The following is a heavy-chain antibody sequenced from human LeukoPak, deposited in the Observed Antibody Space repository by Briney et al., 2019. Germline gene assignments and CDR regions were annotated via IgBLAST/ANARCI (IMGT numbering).Heavy chain of an antibody. J-gene: IGHJ4*02. Sequence: GGSLRLSCAASAFTFSSYSMNWVRQAPGKGLEWVSSISSSSSYIYYADSVKGRFTISRDNAKNSLYLQMNSLRAEDTAVYYCARDNPDRYCSSTSCYQYYWAQGTLVTVSS. CDR2: ISSSSSYI. D-gene: IGHD2-2*01. CDR3: ARDNPDRYCSSTSCYQYY. CDR1: AFTFSSYS. V-gene: IGHV3-21*01.